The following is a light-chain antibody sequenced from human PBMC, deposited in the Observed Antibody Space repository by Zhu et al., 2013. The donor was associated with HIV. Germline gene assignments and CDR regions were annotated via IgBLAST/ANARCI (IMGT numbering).Light chain of an antibody. J-gene: IGLJ1*01. CDR2: GNS. CDR1: SSNIGAGYD. V-gene: IGLV1-40*01. Sequence: QSVLTQPPSVSGAPGQRVTISCTGSSSNIGAGYDVHWYQQLPGTAPKLLIYGNSNRPSGVPDRFSGSKSGTSASLAITGLQAEDEADLYCQSYDSSSNVFGTGTKVTV. CDR3: QSYDSSSNV.